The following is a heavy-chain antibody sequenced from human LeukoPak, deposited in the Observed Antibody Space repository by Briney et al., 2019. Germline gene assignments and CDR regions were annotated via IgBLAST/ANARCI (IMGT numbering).Heavy chain of an antibody. CDR1: GFTFSSYA. V-gene: IGHV3-23*01. D-gene: IGHD2-2*01. CDR2: ISTSGDST. CDR3: ARKVYHRFDY. J-gene: IGHJ4*02. Sequence: GGSLRLSCAASGFTFSSYAMTWVRQAPGKGLEWVSAISTSGDSTYYADSVRGQFTISRDNSKNTLYLQMTSLRAEDTAVYYCARKVYHRFDYWGQGTLVTVSS.